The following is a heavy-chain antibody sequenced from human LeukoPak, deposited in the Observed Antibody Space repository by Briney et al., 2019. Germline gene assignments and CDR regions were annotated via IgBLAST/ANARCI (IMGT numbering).Heavy chain of an antibody. V-gene: IGHV1-2*02. CDR3: ARGHSGSYPYYFDY. J-gene: IGHJ4*02. CDR2: INPNSGGT. Sequence: ASVKVSCKASGYTFTGYYMHWVRQAPGQGLEWMGWINPNSGGTNYAQKFQGRVTMTRDTSISTAYMELSRLRSDDTAVYYCARGHSGSYPYYFDYWGQGTLVTVSS. D-gene: IGHD1-26*01. CDR1: GYTFTGYY.